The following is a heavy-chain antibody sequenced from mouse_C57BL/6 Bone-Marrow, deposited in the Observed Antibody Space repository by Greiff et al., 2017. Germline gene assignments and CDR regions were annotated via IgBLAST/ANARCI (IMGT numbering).Heavy chain of an antibody. D-gene: IGHD2-4*01. CDR1: GFTFSSYG. Sequence: EVQGVESGGDLVKPGGSLKLSCAASGFTFSSYGMSWVRQTPDKRLEWVATISSGGSYTYYPDSVKGRFTISRDNAKNTLYLQMSSLKSEDTAMYYCARRDYDWFAYWGQGTLVTVSA. V-gene: IGHV5-6*01. CDR2: ISSGGSYT. CDR3: ARRDYDWFAY. J-gene: IGHJ3*01.